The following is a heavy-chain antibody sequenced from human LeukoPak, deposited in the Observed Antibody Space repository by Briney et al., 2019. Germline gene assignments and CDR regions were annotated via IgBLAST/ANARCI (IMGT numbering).Heavy chain of an antibody. V-gene: IGHV4-59*01. J-gene: IGHJ3*02. CDR3: ARDVGGGDGYPDAFDI. D-gene: IGHD5-24*01. CDR2: IYYSGST. Sequence: SETLSLTCTVSVDSISSYYWSWIRQSPGKGLEWIGYIYYSGSTYYNPSLTSRVTISVDTSKNQFSLKLSSVTAADTAVYYCARDVGGGDGYPDAFDIWGQGTMVTVSS. CDR1: VDSISSYY.